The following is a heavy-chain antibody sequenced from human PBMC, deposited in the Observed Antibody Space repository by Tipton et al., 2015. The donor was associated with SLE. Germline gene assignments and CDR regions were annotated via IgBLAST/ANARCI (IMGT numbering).Heavy chain of an antibody. CDR2: FYTGGYT. CDR1: GGSISSGSYY. D-gene: IGHD3-22*01. CDR3: ARDEYRYDTTGYHLLGHFDF. J-gene: IGHJ4*02. V-gene: IGHV4-61*02. Sequence: TLSLTCSVSGGSISSGSYYWNWIRQPAGKGLEWIGRFYTGGYTTYNPSLKSRVTISVDTSKNQFSLNLSSVTAADTAVYYCARDEYRYDTTGYHLLGHFDFWGQGTLVTVSS.